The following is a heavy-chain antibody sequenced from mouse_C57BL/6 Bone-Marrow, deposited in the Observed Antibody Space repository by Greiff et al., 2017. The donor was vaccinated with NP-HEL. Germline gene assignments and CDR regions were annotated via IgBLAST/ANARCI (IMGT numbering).Heavy chain of an antibody. D-gene: IGHD2-3*01. J-gene: IGHJ4*01. CDR1: GYTFTDYY. V-gene: IGHV1-26*01. CDR2: INPNNGGT. CDR3: AREEGYYEAMDY. Sequence: EVQLQQSGPELVKPGASVKISCKASGYTFTDYYMNWVKQSHGKSLEWIGDINPNNGGTSYIQKFKGKATLTVDKSSSTAYMELRSLTSEDSAVYYCAREEGYYEAMDYWGQGTSVTVSS.